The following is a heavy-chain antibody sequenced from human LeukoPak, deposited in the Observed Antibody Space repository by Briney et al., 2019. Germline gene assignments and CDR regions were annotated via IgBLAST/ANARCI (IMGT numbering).Heavy chain of an antibody. V-gene: IGHV3-23*01. CDR1: GCTFCNYA. CDR2: ISDSGDCT. D-gene: IGHD5-18*01. CDR3: AKDVLGYSYVHGYSYGHGFDY. J-gene: IGHJ4*02. Sequence: GGSLRVSCAASGCTFCNYAMIWGRQAPGTRVEWGLAISDSGDCTYYADSVKGGLTISRDKSANTLYLRMNSLKPEVTAVYSEAKDVLGYSYVHGYSYGHGFDYWGQGTLVTVSS.